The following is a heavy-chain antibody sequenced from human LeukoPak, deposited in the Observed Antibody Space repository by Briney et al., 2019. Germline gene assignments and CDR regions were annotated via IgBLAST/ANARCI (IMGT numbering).Heavy chain of an antibody. V-gene: IGHV4-59*12. Sequence: SETLSLTCTVSGGSISSYYWSWIRQPPGKGLEWIGYIYYSGSTNYNPSLKSRVTISVDTFKNQFSLKLSSVTAADTAVYYCARDQLVAGTSRALDYWGQGTLVTVSS. CDR1: GGSISSYY. J-gene: IGHJ4*02. D-gene: IGHD6-19*01. CDR2: IYYSGST. CDR3: ARDQLVAGTSRALDY.